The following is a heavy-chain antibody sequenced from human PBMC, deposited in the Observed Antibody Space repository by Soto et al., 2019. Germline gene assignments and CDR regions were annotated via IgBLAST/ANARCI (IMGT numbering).Heavy chain of an antibody. CDR1: GFTFSSYG. J-gene: IGHJ5*02. Sequence: PGGSLRLSCAASGFTFSSYGMHWVRQAPGKGLEWVAVIWYDGSNKYYADSVKGRFTISRDNSKNTLYLQMNSLRAEDTAVYYCARGDDYSNSNWFDPWGQGTLVTVSS. CDR3: ARGDDYSNSNWFDP. D-gene: IGHD4-4*01. V-gene: IGHV3-33*01. CDR2: IWYDGSNK.